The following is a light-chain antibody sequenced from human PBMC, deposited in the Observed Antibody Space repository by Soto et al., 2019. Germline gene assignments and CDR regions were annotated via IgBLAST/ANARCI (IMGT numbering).Light chain of an antibody. Sequence: IVLTQSPGTLSLSPGEGATLSCRASQSIYTKLAWYQKKSGQAPRLLIYDASTRAYGIPDRFSGSGSGTDFSLTISRLEPEDFAVYYCQQYAGSLYTFDQGTKVDVK. V-gene: IGKV3-20*01. CDR3: QQYAGSLYT. J-gene: IGKJ2*01. CDR2: DAS. CDR1: QSIYTK.